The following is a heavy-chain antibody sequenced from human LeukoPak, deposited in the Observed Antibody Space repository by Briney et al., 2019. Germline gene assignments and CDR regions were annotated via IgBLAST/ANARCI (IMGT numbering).Heavy chain of an antibody. D-gene: IGHD3-22*01. CDR2: IYTSGST. V-gene: IGHV4-4*07. Sequence: SETLSLTCTVSGGSISSYYWSWIRQPAGKGLEWIGRIYTSGSTNYNPSLKSRVTMSVDTSKNQFSLKLSSVTAADTAVYYCARDSSGYYYAPVGDAFDIWGQGTMVSVSS. CDR3: ARDSSGYYYAPVGDAFDI. J-gene: IGHJ3*02. CDR1: GGSISSYY.